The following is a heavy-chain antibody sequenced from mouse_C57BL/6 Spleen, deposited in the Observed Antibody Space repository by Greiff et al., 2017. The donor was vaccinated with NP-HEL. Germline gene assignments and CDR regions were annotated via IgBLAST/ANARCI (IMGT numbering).Heavy chain of an antibody. J-gene: IGHJ4*01. CDR1: GYAFSSYW. CDR2: IYPGDGDT. V-gene: IGHV1-80*01. CDR3: ARFHEGAMDY. Sequence: QVQLKESGAELVKPGASVKISCKASGYAFSSYWMNWVKQRPGKGLEWIGQIYPGDGDTNYNGKFKGKATLTADKSSSTAYMQLSSLTSEDSAVYFCARFHEGAMDYWGQGTSVTVSS.